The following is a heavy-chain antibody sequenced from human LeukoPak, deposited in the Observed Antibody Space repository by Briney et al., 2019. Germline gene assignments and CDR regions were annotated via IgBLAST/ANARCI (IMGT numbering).Heavy chain of an antibody. Sequence: ASVKVSCKASGYIFTNYYVHWVRQAPGQGLEWMGIINPSDGSTSYAQKFQGRVTLTRDTSTSTVYMELSSLRSEDTAVYYCARDDPLDKISSGWGPWGQGTLVTVSS. V-gene: IGHV1-46*01. CDR2: INPSDGST. D-gene: IGHD6-19*01. CDR3: ARDDPLDKISSGWGP. J-gene: IGHJ5*02. CDR1: GYIFTNYY.